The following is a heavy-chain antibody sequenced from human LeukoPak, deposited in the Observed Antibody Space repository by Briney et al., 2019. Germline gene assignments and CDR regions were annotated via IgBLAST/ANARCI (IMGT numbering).Heavy chain of an antibody. J-gene: IGHJ4*02. Sequence: GGSLRLSCAASGFTFSSYEMNWVRQAPGKGLEWVSYISSSGSTIYYADSVKGRFTISRDNAKNSLYLQMNSLRAEDTAVYYCARARGGWFGVYFDYWGQGTLVTVSS. CDR2: ISSSGSTI. CDR1: GFTFSSYE. CDR3: ARARGGWFGVYFDY. V-gene: IGHV3-48*03. D-gene: IGHD3-10*01.